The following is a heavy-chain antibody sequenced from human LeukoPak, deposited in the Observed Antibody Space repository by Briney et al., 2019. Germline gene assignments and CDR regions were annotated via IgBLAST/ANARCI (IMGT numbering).Heavy chain of an antibody. CDR1: GGSISSYY. V-gene: IGHV4-59*08. J-gene: IGHJ4*02. CDR2: IYYSGST. Sequence: SETLSLTCTVSGGSISSYYWSWIRQPPGKGLEWIGYIYYSGSTNYNPSLKSRVTISVDTSKNQFSLKLSSVTAADTAVYYCARNGPWNYDSSGYLDYWGQGTLVTVS. D-gene: IGHD3-22*01. CDR3: ARNGPWNYDSSGYLDY.